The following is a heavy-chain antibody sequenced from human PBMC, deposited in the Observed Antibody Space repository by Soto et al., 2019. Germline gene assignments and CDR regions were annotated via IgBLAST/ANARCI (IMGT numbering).Heavy chain of an antibody. V-gene: IGHV1-18*01. CDR3: ARVVGALGPSFDP. Sequence: QVQLVQSGGEVKKPGASVKVSCKASGYTFTSYGISWVRQAPGQGLEWMGRISAYNGNTNDAQKLQGRVTMTTDTSTRTVYIELSRVRCDGTAVYYCARVVGALGPSFDPCGEGTLGTVSS. D-gene: IGHD1-26*01. CDR2: ISAYNGNT. J-gene: IGHJ5*02. CDR1: GYTFTSYG.